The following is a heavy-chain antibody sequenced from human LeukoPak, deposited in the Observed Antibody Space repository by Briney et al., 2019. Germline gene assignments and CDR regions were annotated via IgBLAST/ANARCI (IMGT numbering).Heavy chain of an antibody. CDR3: ARRGDERTFDY. CDR1: GGSISSGDYY. D-gene: IGHD3-10*01. V-gene: IGHV4-30-4*01. J-gene: IGHJ4*02. CDR2: TYYSGNT. Sequence: SETLSLTCTVSGGSISSGDYYWSWIRQPSGKGLEWIGYTYYSGNTYYNPSLKSRVTISVDTSKNQFSLKLSSVTAADTAVYYCARRGDERTFDYWGQGTLVTVSS.